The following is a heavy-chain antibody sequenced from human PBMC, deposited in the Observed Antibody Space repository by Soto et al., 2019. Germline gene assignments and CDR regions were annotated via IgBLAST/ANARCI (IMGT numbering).Heavy chain of an antibody. CDR3: ARDARWEDNVVGP. Sequence: GGSLRLSCAASGFSFSSYTMQWVRQAPGKGLEWVSSIGPSNNFIYYADSVKGRFTISRDNAKNSLFLQMDTLRAEDTAIYFCARDARWEDNVVGPWGQGTLVTVSS. CDR1: GFSFSSYT. D-gene: IGHD2-15*01. V-gene: IGHV3-21*01. J-gene: IGHJ5*02. CDR2: IGPSNNFI.